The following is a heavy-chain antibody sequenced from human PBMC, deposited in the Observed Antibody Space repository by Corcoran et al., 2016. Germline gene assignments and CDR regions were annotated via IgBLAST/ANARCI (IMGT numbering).Heavy chain of an antibody. Sequence: EVQLVESGGGLVQPGRSLRLNCAASGFTFSSYSMNWVRQTPGKGLEWVSYISSSSTNIYDADSVKGRFTISRDNAKNALYLQMNSLRAEDTAVYYCSRGARSWNFDYWGQG. D-gene: IGHD6-13*01. CDR1: GFTFSSYS. CDR3: SRGARSWNFDY. CDR2: ISSSSTNI. V-gene: IGHV3-48*04. J-gene: IGHJ4*02.